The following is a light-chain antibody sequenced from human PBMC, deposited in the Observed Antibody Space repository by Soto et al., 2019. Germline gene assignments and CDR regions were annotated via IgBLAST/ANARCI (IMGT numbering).Light chain of an antibody. CDR1: SSDVGGYNY. V-gene: IGLV2-14*01. Sequence: QSALTQPASVSGSPGQSITISCTGTSSDVGGYNYVSWYQQHPGKAPKLMIYDVSNRPSGVCNRFSGSKSGNTASLTISGLQAEDEADYYCSSYTSTGTLVTFGGGTKLTVL. CDR3: SSYTSTGTLVT. CDR2: DVS. J-gene: IGLJ3*02.